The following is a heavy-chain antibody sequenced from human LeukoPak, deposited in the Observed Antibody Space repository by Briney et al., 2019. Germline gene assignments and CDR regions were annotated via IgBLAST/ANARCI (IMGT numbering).Heavy chain of an antibody. CDR2: INPNSGGT. CDR1: GYTFTGYY. Sequence: ASVKVSCKASGYTFTGYYMHWVRQAPGQGLEWMGWINPNSGGTNYAQKFQGRVTMTRDTSISTAYMELSRLRSDDTAVYYCARGGSYWDYYSYGMDVWGQGTTVTVSS. D-gene: IGHD1-26*01. J-gene: IGHJ6*02. CDR3: ARGGSYWDYYSYGMDV. V-gene: IGHV1-2*02.